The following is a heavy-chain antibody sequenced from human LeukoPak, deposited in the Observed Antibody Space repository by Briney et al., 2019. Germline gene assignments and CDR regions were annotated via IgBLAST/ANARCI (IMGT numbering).Heavy chain of an antibody. Sequence: KTSETLSLTCAVSGGSISSGGYSWSWIRQPPGKGLELIGCIHHSGSTYYNPSLKSRVTLSVDRSKNQFSLKLSSVTAAETAVYYCARNSGCMDVWGQGTTVTV. CDR3: ARNSGCMDV. J-gene: IGHJ6*02. D-gene: IGHD3-22*01. V-gene: IGHV4-30-2*01. CDR2: IHHSGST. CDR1: GGSISSGGYS.